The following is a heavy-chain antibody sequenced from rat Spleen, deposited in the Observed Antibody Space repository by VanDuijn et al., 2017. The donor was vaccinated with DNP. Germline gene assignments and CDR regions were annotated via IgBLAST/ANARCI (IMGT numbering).Heavy chain of an antibody. CDR2: IGSDGYAP. Sequence: EVQLVESGGGLVQPGRSLKLSCAASGFTFSDYYMAWVRQAPTKGLEWVAYIGSDGYAPYYGDSVKGRFTISRDNAKSTLYLQMNSLRSEDTATYYCARRTNWIYWFFDLWGQGVMVTVSA. V-gene: IGHV5-22*01. CDR1: GFTFSDYY. J-gene: IGHJ2*01. D-gene: IGHD5-1*01. CDR3: ARRTNWIYWFFDL.